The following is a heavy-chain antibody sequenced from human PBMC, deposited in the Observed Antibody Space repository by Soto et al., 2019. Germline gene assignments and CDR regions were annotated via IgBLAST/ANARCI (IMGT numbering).Heavy chain of an antibody. D-gene: IGHD6-13*01. Sequence: GGSLRLSCAASGFTFSSYAMHWVRQAPGKGLEWVAVISYDGSNKYYADSVKGRFTISRDNSKNTLYLQMNSLRAEDTAVYYCAREIAAAVDYWGQGXLVTVSS. CDR3: AREIAAAVDY. J-gene: IGHJ4*02. V-gene: IGHV3-30-3*01. CDR1: GFTFSSYA. CDR2: ISYDGSNK.